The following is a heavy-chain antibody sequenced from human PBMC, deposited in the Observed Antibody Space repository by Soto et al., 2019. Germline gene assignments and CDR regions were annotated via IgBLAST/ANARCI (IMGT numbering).Heavy chain of an antibody. CDR1: GFTFSNAW. V-gene: IGHV3-15*01. J-gene: IGHJ4*02. CDR3: TTVLRYFDWLRE. Sequence: EVQLVESGGGLVKPGGSLRLSCAASGFTFSNAWMSWVRQAPGKGLEWVGRIKSKTDGGTTDYAAPVKGRFTISRDDSKNTLYLHMNSLKTEDTAVYYCTTVLRYFDWLREWGQGTLVTVSS. D-gene: IGHD3-9*01. CDR2: IKSKTDGGTT.